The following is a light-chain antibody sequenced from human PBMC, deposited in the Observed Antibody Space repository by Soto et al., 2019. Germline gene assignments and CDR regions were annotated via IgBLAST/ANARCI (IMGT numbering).Light chain of an antibody. CDR1: QSVSSSY. V-gene: IGKV3-20*01. J-gene: IGKJ4*01. CDR3: EQYGSSPLT. Sequence: EIVLTQSPGTLSLSPGERATLSCRASQSVSSSYLAWYQQKPGQAPRLLIYGASSRATGIPGRFSGSGSGTDFTLTISSLEPEDFAVYYCEQYGSSPLTFGGGTKVEIK. CDR2: GAS.